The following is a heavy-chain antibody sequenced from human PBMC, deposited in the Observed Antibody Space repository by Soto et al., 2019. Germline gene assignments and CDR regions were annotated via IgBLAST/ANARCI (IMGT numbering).Heavy chain of an antibody. CDR3: ARRGYSYGPTWFDP. D-gene: IGHD5-18*01. J-gene: IGHJ5*02. CDR2: IYYSGST. Sequence: QLQLQESGPGLVKPSETLSLTCTVSGGSISSSSYYWGWIRQPPGKGLEWIGSIYYSGSTYYNPSLKSRVTISVDTSKTQFSLKLSSVTAADTAVYYCARRGYSYGPTWFDPWGQGTLVTVSS. CDR1: GGSISSSSYY. V-gene: IGHV4-39*01.